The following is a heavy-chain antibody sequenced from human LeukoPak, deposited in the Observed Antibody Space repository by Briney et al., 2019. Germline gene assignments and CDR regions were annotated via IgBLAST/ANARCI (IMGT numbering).Heavy chain of an antibody. CDR1: GFTFSSYG. J-gene: IGHJ4*02. D-gene: IGHD4-17*01. CDR2: IWYDGSNK. V-gene: IGHV3-33*01. Sequence: VGSLRLSCAASGFTFSSYGMHWVRQAPGKGLEWVAVIWYDGSNKYYADSVKGRFTISRDNSKNTLYLQMNSLRAEDTAVYYCATDLTYGDYSFFDYWGQGTLVTVSS. CDR3: ATDLTYGDYSFFDY.